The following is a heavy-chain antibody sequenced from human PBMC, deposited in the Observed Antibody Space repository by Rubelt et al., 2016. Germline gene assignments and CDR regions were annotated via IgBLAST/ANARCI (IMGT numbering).Heavy chain of an antibody. CDR1: GGSFSGYY. CDR2: INHSGST. D-gene: IGHD6-13*01. Sequence: QVQLQQWGAGLLKPSETLSLTCAVYGGSFSGYYWSWIRQPPGKGLEWIGEINHSGSTNYNPSLNRRVTISVETSKNKLSLKLSSVTSADTAGYYCARSLRWSYYWGQGTLVTVSS. V-gene: IGHV4-34*01. J-gene: IGHJ4*02. CDR3: ARSLRWSYY.